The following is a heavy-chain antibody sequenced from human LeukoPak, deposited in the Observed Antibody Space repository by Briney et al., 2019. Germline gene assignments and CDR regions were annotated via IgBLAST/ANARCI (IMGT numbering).Heavy chain of an antibody. D-gene: IGHD4-17*01. CDR3: ARRGGTTGIDY. V-gene: IGHV4-39*01. CDR1: GGSISSGGYY. Sequence: SQTLSLTCTVSGGSISSGGYYWSWIRQPPGKGLEWIGSIYYSGSTYYNPSLKSRVTISVDTSKNQFSLKLSSVTAADTAVYYCARRGGTTGIDYWGQGTLVTVSS. CDR2: IYYSGST. J-gene: IGHJ4*02.